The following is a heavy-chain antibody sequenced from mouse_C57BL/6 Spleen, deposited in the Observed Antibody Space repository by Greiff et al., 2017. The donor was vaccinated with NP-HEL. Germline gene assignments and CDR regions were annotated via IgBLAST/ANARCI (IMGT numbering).Heavy chain of an antibody. CDR2: IDPSDSET. Sequence: VQLQQSGAELVRPGSSVKLSCKASGYTFTSYWMHWVKQRPIQGLEWIGNIDPSDSETHYNQKFKDKATLTVDKSSSTAYMQLSSLTSEDSAVYYCARQADYYGSSPGYFDVWGTGTTVTVSS. D-gene: IGHD1-1*01. CDR3: ARQADYYGSSPGYFDV. V-gene: IGHV1-52*01. J-gene: IGHJ1*03. CDR1: GYTFTSYW.